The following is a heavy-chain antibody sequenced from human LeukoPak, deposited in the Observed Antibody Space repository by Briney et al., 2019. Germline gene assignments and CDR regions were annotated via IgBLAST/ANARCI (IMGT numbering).Heavy chain of an antibody. CDR3: ARYVDTAMVTGAFDI. J-gene: IGHJ3*02. V-gene: IGHV3-7*01. CDR1: GFNLSSYW. D-gene: IGHD5-18*01. CDR2: IKQQQSEK. Sequence: GGPLRLSCAASGFNLSSYWMSWVGQAPGKGLEGGANIKQQQSEKYYVASVNVRFTIHRHNAKNSLYLQMNSLRAEDTAVYYCARYVDTAMVTGAFDIWGQGTMVTVSS.